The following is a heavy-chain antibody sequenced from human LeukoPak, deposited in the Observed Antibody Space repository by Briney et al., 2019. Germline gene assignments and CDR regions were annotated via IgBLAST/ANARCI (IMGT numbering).Heavy chain of an antibody. D-gene: IGHD3-10*02. CDR3: ATENLGCSGSYSNDAFDI. CDR2: FDPEDGET. J-gene: IGHJ3*02. V-gene: IGHV1-24*01. Sequence: ASVKVSCKVSGYTLTELSMHWVRQAPGKGLEWMGGFDPEDGETIYAQKFQGRVTMTEDTSTDTAYMELSSLRAEDTAVYYCATENLGCSGSYSNDAFDIWGQGTMVTVSS. CDR1: GYTLTELS.